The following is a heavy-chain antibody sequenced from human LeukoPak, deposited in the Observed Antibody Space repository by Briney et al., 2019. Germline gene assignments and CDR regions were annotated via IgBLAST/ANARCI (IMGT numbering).Heavy chain of an antibody. J-gene: IGHJ3*02. CDR2: ISSSSSYI. Sequence: GGSLRLSCAASGFTFSSYSMNWVRQAPGKGLEWVSSISSSSSYIYYADSVKGRFTISRDNAKNSLYLQMNSLRAEDTAVYYCAREYDPLHDAFDIWGQGQWSPSLQ. D-gene: IGHD3-16*01. CDR1: GFTFSSYS. CDR3: AREYDPLHDAFDI. V-gene: IGHV3-21*01.